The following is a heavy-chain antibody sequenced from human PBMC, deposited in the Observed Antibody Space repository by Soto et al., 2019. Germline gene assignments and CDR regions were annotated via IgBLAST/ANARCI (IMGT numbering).Heavy chain of an antibody. D-gene: IGHD3-10*01. V-gene: IGHV3-74*01. Sequence: GGSLRLSCAASGFTFSSYWMHWVRQVPGKGLVWVSRINAVGSSASYADSVKGRFTISRDNAKNTLYLQMNSLRAEDTAVYYCARAGLPGHACDIWGQGTMVTVSS. CDR2: INAVGSSA. J-gene: IGHJ3*02. CDR1: GFTFSSYW. CDR3: ARAGLPGHACDI.